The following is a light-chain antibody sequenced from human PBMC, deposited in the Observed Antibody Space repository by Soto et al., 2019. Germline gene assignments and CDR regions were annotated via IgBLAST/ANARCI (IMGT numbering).Light chain of an antibody. J-gene: IGKJ1*01. CDR1: QIVTSDY. CDR3: HQYGKSPRT. Sequence: DIVLTHSPGTLSLSPGERVTLSCRASQIVTSDYLAWYHQEPGQAPRLLIYGAFNRATGISDRFSGSGSGTDFTLSISRLEPGDFGVYFCHQYGKSPRTFGQGTKVYIK. CDR2: GAF. V-gene: IGKV3-20*01.